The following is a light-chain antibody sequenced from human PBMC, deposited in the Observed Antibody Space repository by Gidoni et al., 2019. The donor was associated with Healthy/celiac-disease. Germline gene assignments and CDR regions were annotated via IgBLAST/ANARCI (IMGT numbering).Light chain of an antibody. CDR3: QQYGSLPST. Sequence: DIQMTQSPSSLTAPVGDRVTITCQASQDITKYLNWYQQKPGKAPKLLLNDASNLETGVPSRFIGSGSATDFSFTITSLQPEDISTYFCQQYGSLPSTFGQXTKLEIK. CDR2: DAS. CDR1: QDITKY. V-gene: IGKV1-33*01. J-gene: IGKJ2*01.